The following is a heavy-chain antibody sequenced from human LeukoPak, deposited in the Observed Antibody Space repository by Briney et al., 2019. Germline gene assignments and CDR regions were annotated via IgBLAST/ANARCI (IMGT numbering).Heavy chain of an antibody. V-gene: IGHV3-7*01. CDR3: ARVPSTYGSWEFDY. D-gene: IGHD6-13*01. CDR1: GFTFSSYW. Sequence: PGGSLRLPCAASGFTFSSYWMSWVRQAPGRGLVGVVKIRQGGSEKCYVDPGKGRLTISRENAKNSLYLQMNSLRAEDTAVYYCARVPSTYGSWEFDYWGQGTLVTVSS. CDR2: IRQGGSEK. J-gene: IGHJ4*02.